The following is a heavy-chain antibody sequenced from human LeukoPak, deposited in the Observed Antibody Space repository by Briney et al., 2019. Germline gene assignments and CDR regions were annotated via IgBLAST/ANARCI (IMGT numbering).Heavy chain of an antibody. CDR1: GGSISSYY. CDR2: IYYSGST. CDR3: ARALYSSGHLDY. V-gene: IGHV4-59*01. Sequence: PSETLSLTCTVSGGSISSYYWSWIRQPPGKGLEWIGYIYYSGSTNYNPSLKSRVTISVDTSKSQFSLKLSSVTAADTAVYYCARALYSSGHLDYWGQGTLVTVSS. D-gene: IGHD6-19*01. J-gene: IGHJ4*02.